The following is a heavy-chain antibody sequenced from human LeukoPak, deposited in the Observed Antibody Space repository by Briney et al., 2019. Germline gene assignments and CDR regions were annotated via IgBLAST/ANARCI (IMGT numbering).Heavy chain of an antibody. Sequence: KPSETLSLTCTVSGGSISSYYWSWIRQPAGKGLEWIGRIYTSGSTNYNPSLKSRVTMSVDTSKSQFSLKLSSVTAADTAVYYCARDQYYYDSSGYRQFDYWGQGTLVTVSS. J-gene: IGHJ4*02. CDR2: IYTSGST. CDR3: ARDQYYYDSSGYRQFDY. V-gene: IGHV4-4*07. CDR1: GGSISSYY. D-gene: IGHD3-22*01.